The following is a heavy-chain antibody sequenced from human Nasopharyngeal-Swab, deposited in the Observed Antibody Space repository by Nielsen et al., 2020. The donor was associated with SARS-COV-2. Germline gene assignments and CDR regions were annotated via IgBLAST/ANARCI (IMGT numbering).Heavy chain of an antibody. D-gene: IGHD6-13*01. V-gene: IGHV4-31*02. CDR2: IYYTGST. J-gene: IGHJ6*02. CDR3: ARYPSSSWSSYGMDV. Sequence: WIRQPPGKGLEWIGYIYYTGSTYCNPSLKSRVTISVDTSKNQFSLKLTSVTVADTAVYYCARYPSSSWSSYGMDVWGQGTTVTVSS.